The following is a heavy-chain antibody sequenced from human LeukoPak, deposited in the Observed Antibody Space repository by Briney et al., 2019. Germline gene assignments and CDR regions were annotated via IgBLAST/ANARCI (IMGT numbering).Heavy chain of an antibody. J-gene: IGHJ4*02. D-gene: IGHD3-22*01. Sequence: SQTLSLTCTVSGGSIRSGGYYWSWIRQHPGKGLEWIGYIYYSGSTYYNPSLKSRVTISVDTSKNQFSLKLSSVTAADTAVYYCARAILIYDSSGYYSLFFDYWGQGTLVTVSS. V-gene: IGHV4-31*03. CDR1: GGSIRSGGYY. CDR3: ARAILIYDSSGYYSLFFDY. CDR2: IYYSGST.